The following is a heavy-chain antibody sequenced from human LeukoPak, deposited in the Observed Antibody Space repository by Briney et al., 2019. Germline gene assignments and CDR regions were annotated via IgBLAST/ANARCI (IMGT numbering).Heavy chain of an antibody. CDR1: GFTFSSYA. V-gene: IGHV3-30*04. J-gene: IGHJ4*02. CDR3: ARRSDIYFDY. Sequence: GGSLRLSCAASGFTFSSYAMHWVRQAPGKGLEWVAVISYDGSNKYYADSVKGRFTISRDNSKNTLYLQMNSLRAEDTAVYYCARRSDIYFDYWGQGTLVTVSS. D-gene: IGHD1-26*01. CDR2: ISYDGSNK.